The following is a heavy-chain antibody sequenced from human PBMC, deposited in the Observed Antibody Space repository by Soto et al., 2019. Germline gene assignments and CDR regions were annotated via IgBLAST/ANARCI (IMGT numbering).Heavy chain of an antibody. CDR1: GGAISTYY. J-gene: IGHJ5*02. CDR2: IYSSGST. Sequence: SETLSLTCTVSGGAISTYYWTWIRQPAGKGLEWIGRIYSSGSTKYNPSLQRRVTMSLDTFNNEFSLRLTSVTAADTAVYYWERGQRFSGWFDPGGQGTLVTVS. D-gene: IGHD3-3*01. CDR3: ERGQRFSGWFDP. V-gene: IGHV4-4*07.